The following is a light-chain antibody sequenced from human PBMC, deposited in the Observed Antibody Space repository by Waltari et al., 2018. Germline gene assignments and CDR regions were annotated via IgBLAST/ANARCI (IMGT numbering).Light chain of an antibody. V-gene: IGKV3-20*01. CDR1: QYVTSSY. Sequence: EIVLMQSPDTLSLSPGERATLSCRASQYVTSSYLAWYQQKPGQGPRLLIYAASARATGIPDRFSGSGSGTDFTLTISRLEPEDFAVYFCQQYGSSLVTFGGGTEVEIK. CDR3: QQYGSSLVT. J-gene: IGKJ4*01. CDR2: AAS.